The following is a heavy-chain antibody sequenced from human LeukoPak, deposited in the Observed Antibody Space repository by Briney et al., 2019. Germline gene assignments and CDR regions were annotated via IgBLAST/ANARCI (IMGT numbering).Heavy chain of an antibody. J-gene: IGHJ4*02. CDR3: AREARGYCSGGSCLDDY. CDR2: INPNSGGT. V-gene: IGHV1-2*02. D-gene: IGHD2-15*01. CDR1: GYTITGYY. Sequence: ASVKVSCKASGYTITGYYMHWVRQAPGQGLEWMGWINPNSGGTNYAQKFQGRVTMTRNTSISTAYMELSRLRSDDTAVYYCAREARGYCSGGSCLDDYWGQGTLVTVSS.